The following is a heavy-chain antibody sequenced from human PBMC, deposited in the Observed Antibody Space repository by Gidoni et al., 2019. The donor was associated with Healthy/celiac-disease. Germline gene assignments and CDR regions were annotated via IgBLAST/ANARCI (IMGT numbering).Heavy chain of an antibody. J-gene: IGHJ4*02. CDR2: IKQDGSEK. D-gene: IGHD1-26*01. CDR3: ARDERWELLMSSSAFDY. Sequence: EVQLVESGGGLVQPGGSLRLSCAASGFTFSSYWMSWVRQAPGKGLEWVANIKQDGSEKYYVDAVKGRFTISRDNAKNSLYLQMNSLRAEDTAVYYCARDERWELLMSSSAFDYWGQGTLVTVSS. CDR1: GFTFSSYW. V-gene: IGHV3-7*03.